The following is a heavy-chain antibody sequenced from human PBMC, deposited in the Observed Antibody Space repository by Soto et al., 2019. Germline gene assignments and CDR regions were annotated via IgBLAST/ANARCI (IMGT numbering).Heavy chain of an antibody. Sequence: EVQLVESGGGLVQPGGSLRLSCAASGFTFSSYWMSWVRQAPGKGLEWVANIKQDGSENYYVDSVKGRFTIARDNAKNSLYLQMNSLRAEDTAVYYCAREGCSGGSCYSADAFDIWGQGTMVTVSS. D-gene: IGHD2-15*01. CDR1: GFTFSSYW. J-gene: IGHJ3*02. V-gene: IGHV3-7*01. CDR3: AREGCSGGSCYSADAFDI. CDR2: IKQDGSEN.